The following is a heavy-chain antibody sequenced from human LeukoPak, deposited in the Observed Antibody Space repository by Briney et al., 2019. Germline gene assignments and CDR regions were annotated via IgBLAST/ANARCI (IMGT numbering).Heavy chain of an antibody. CDR1: GVTFSSDG. J-gene: IGHJ4*02. CDR3: ARDNEIVVVPAAINFDY. CDR2: IWYDGSNK. D-gene: IGHD2-2*01. V-gene: IGHV3-33*01. Sequence: GGSLRLSCAASGVTFSSDGIHWVRQAPGKGVEGVAVIWYDGSNKYYADSVKGRFTISRDNSKNTLYLQMNSLRAEDTAVYYCARDNEIVVVPAAINFDYWGQGTLVTVSS.